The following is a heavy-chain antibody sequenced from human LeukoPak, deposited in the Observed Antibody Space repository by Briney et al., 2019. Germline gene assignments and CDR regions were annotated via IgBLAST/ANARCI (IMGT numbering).Heavy chain of an antibody. CDR2: ISGSGSTT. Sequence: GGSLRLSCAASGFTFSSYAMNWVRQAPGKGLEWVSSISGSGSTTYSADSVKGRFTISRDNSKNSLYLQMDSLRAEDAAVYYCAKASTSGLDHFGSWGPGTLVTVSS. CDR1: GFTFSSYA. CDR3: AKASTSGLDHFGS. J-gene: IGHJ4*02. V-gene: IGHV3-23*01.